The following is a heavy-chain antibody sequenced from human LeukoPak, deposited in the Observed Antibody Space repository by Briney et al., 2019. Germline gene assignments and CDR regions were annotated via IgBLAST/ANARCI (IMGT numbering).Heavy chain of an antibody. J-gene: IGHJ6*03. D-gene: IGHD1-26*01. Sequence: SETLSLTCTVSGGSISSSSYYWGWIRQPPGKGLEWIGSIYYSGSTCYNPSLKSRVTISVDTSKNQFSLKLSSVTAADTAVYYCARGRRDWGGSYRNYYYYMDVWGKGTTVTVSS. CDR1: GGSISSSSYY. CDR3: ARGRRDWGGSYRNYYYYMDV. CDR2: IYYSGST. V-gene: IGHV4-39*07.